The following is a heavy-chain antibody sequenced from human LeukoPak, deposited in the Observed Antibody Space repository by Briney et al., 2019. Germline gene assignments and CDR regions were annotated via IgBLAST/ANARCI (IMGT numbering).Heavy chain of an antibody. V-gene: IGHV3-11*01. CDR1: GFTFSAYP. J-gene: IGHJ4*02. CDR3: ARDSRAYGALGY. Sequence: GGSLRLPCAASGFTFSAYPMNWVRQAPGKGLEWVSYISSSGKTIYYADSVKGRFTISRDNAKNSLYLQMNSLRAEDTAVYYCARDSRAYGALGYWGQGTLVSVSS. CDR2: ISSSGKTI. D-gene: IGHD3-16*01.